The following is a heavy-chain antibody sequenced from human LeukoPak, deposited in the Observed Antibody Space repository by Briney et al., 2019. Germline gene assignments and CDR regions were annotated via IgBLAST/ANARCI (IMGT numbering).Heavy chain of an antibody. D-gene: IGHD2-2*01. J-gene: IGHJ6*03. CDR1: GGFISSYY. CDR2: IYYTGST. Sequence: PSETLPLTCTVSGGFISSYYWTWIRQPAGKGLEWVGYIYYTGSTNYSPSLQSRVTISVDTFKNPLSLKLTSVTAADTALYYCARVVPAAYYFYYMDGWGKGTMVTVSS. CDR3: ARVVPAAYYFYYMDG. V-gene: IGHV4-59*01.